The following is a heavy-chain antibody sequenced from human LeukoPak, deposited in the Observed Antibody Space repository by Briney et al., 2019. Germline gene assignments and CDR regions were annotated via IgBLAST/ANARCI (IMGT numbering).Heavy chain of an antibody. Sequence: ASVKVSCKASGGTFSSYAISWVRQAPGQGLEWMGGIIPIFGTANYAQKFQGRVTITADESTSTAYMELSSLRSEDTAVYYCARRVGYSSGYPDYFDYWGQGTLVTVSS. CDR3: ARRVGYSSGYPDYFDY. V-gene: IGHV1-69*13. CDR2: IIPIFGTA. J-gene: IGHJ4*02. D-gene: IGHD3-22*01. CDR1: GGTFSSYA.